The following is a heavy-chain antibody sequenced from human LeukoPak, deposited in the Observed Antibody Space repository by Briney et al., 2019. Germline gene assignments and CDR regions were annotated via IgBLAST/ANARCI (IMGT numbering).Heavy chain of an antibody. V-gene: IGHV4-34*01. Sequence: SETLSLICAVYGGSFSGYYWSWIRQPPGKGLEWIGEINHSGSTDYIPSLKSRVTMSIDTSRNQFSLKLRSVTAADTAVYYCAVGFYDSSGYYLPYFDYWGQGTLATVSS. J-gene: IGHJ4*02. CDR2: INHSGST. CDR1: GGSFSGYY. CDR3: AVGFYDSSGYYLPYFDY. D-gene: IGHD3-22*01.